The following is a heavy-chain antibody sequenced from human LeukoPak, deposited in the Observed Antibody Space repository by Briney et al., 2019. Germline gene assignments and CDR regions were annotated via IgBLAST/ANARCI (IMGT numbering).Heavy chain of an antibody. CDR3: ARLGVGVTMVRGVIRSIWFDP. CDR1: GGSFSGYY. V-gene: IGHV4-34*01. CDR2: INHSGST. Sequence: SETLSLTCAVYGGSFSGYYWSWIRQPPGKGLEWIGEINHSGSTNYNPSLKSRVTISVDTSKNQFSLKLSSVTAADTAVYYCARLGVGVTMVRGVIRSIWFDPWGQGTLVTVSS. J-gene: IGHJ5*02. D-gene: IGHD3-10*01.